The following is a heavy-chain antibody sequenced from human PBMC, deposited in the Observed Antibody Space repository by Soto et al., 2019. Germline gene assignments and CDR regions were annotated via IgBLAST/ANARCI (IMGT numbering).Heavy chain of an antibody. Sequence: QVQLVQSGAEVKKPGASVNVSCKASGYSFTNYYMHWVRQAPGPGLEWMGTINPSGGSTSYAQKFQGRVTMTRDTSTSTVYMEVNRLSSEDTAVYYCVRVGSGSFYSWFDPWGQGTVVTVSS. CDR3: VRVGSGSFYSWFDP. J-gene: IGHJ5*02. CDR2: INPSGGST. V-gene: IGHV1-46*01. D-gene: IGHD1-26*01. CDR1: GYSFTNYY.